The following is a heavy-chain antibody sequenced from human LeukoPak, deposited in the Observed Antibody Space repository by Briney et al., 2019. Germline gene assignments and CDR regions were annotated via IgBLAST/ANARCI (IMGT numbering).Heavy chain of an antibody. CDR3: VTSVAGPDY. D-gene: IGHD6-19*01. V-gene: IGHV3-73*01. CDR1: GFTFSDSA. CDR2: IRSKANSYAT. J-gene: IGHJ4*02. Sequence: GGSLRLSCAASGFTFSDSAMHWVRQASGKGLEWVGRIRSKANSYATSYAASVKGRFTISRDESKSTAYLEMNSLKSEDTAVYYCVTSVAGPDYWGQGTLVTVSS.